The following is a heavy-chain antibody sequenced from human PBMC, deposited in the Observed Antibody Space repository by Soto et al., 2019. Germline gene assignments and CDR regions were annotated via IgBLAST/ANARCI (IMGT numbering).Heavy chain of an antibody. CDR3: ERLRGSGHPAFFDH. J-gene: IGHJ5*02. D-gene: IGHD3-10*01. V-gene: IGHV4-39*01. CDR1: GGSTRTSSYS. CDR2: SHHSGST. Sequence: SETLSLTCTVSGGSTRTSSYSWGWVRQPPGKGLEWIGNSHHSGSTYYNPSLSIGATISVDTSRNEVSLGVNSVTAADTAIYSCERLRGSGHPAFFDHWGQG.